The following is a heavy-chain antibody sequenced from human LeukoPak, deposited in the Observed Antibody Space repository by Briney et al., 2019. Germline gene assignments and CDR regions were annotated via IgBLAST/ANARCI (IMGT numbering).Heavy chain of an antibody. CDR1: GFTFSSYE. V-gene: IGHV3-48*03. CDR2: IGNTGRTI. CDR3: VRGDRYFFDF. Sequence: PGGSLRLSSAASGFTFSSYEMNWVRQAPGRGLEWVSYIGNTGRTIYYADSVQGRFTISRDNAKNSLYLQMNSLRAEDTAIYYCVRGDRYFFDFWGQGTLVTVSS. J-gene: IGHJ4*02. D-gene: IGHD1-14*01.